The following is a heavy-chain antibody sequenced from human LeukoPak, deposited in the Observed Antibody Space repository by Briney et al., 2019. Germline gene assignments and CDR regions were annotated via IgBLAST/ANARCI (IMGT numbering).Heavy chain of an antibody. CDR2: ISGSGGST. D-gene: IGHD3-22*01. CDR3: AKENWGYKWKYDSSGSGINY. CDR1: GFTFSSYA. J-gene: IGHJ4*02. Sequence: GGSLRLSCAASGFTFSSYAMSWVRQAPGKGLEWVSAISGSGGSTYYSDSVKGRFTISRDNSKNTLYLQMNSLRAEDTAIYYCAKENWGYKWKYDSSGSGINYWGQGTLVTFSS. V-gene: IGHV3-23*01.